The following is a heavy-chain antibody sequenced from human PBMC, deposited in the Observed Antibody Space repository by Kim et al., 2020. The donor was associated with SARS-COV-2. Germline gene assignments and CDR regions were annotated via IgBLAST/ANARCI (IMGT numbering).Heavy chain of an antibody. J-gene: IGHJ4*02. Sequence: SETLSLTCTVSGGSISSYYWSWIRQPPGKGLEWIGYIYYSGSTNYNPSLKSRVTISVDTSKNQFSLKLSSVTAADTAVYYCARDPTYGSANYPPQYYFDYWGQGTLVTVSS. CDR1: GGSISSYY. V-gene: IGHV4-59*01. D-gene: IGHD3-10*01. CDR2: IYYSGST. CDR3: ARDPTYGSANYPPQYYFDY.